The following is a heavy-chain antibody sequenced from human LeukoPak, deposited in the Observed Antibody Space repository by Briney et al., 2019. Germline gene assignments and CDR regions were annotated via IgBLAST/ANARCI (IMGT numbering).Heavy chain of an antibody. CDR1: GFTFSSYA. Sequence: GGSLRLSCSASGFTFSSYARGWVPQAPGKGLEWVLPIKGSGGSTYYAVPVKGPFSISRDNSKNTLYLQMNTLRAEDTAVYYCAKNRDGYNLFDYWGQGTLVTVSS. D-gene: IGHD5-24*01. V-gene: IGHV3-23*01. CDR2: IKGSGGST. J-gene: IGHJ4*02. CDR3: AKNRDGYNLFDY.